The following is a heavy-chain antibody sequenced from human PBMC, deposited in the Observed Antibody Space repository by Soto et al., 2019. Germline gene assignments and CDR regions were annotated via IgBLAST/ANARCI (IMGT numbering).Heavy chain of an antibody. J-gene: IGHJ4*02. D-gene: IGHD3-9*01. CDR2: ISSSSSTI. V-gene: IGHV3-48*01. CDR1: GFTFSGYS. Sequence: GGSLRLSCAASGFTFSGYSMNWVRQAPGKGLEWVSYISSSSSTIYYADSVKGRFTISRDNAKNSLYLQMNSLRAEDTAVYYCARSDDILTGYSQAFDYWGQGTLVTVSS. CDR3: ARSDDILTGYSQAFDY.